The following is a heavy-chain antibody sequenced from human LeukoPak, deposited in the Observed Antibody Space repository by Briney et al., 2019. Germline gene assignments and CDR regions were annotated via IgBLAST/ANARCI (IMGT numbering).Heavy chain of an antibody. V-gene: IGHV3-30*02. Sequence: QPAGCLSPSCPAATFSFSTICTRCDRPAQGKGREWVAFIWTDGSNKYYADCEKGIFTISRDNSKNTLYLQMNSLRAEDTAVYYCADIGTYGDPSDYWGQGTLVTVSS. CDR1: TFSFSTIC. CDR3: ADIGTYGDPSDY. J-gene: IGHJ4*02. CDR2: IWTDGSNK. D-gene: IGHD4-17*01.